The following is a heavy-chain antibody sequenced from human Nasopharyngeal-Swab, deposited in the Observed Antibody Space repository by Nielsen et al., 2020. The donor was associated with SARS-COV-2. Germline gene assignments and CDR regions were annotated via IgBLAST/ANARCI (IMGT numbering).Heavy chain of an antibody. V-gene: IGHV4-34*01. Sequence: SETLSLTCAVYGGSFSGYYWSWIRQPPGKGLEWIGEINHSGSTNYNPSLKSRVTISVDTSKNQFSLKLSSVTAADPAVYYCARGRVGAKDYGGQGTLVTVSS. D-gene: IGHD1-26*01. CDR3: ARGRVGAKDY. J-gene: IGHJ4*02. CDR2: INHSGST. CDR1: GGSFSGYY.